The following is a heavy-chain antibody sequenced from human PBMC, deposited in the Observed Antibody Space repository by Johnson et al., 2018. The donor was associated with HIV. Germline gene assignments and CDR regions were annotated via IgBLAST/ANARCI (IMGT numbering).Heavy chain of an antibody. CDR3: ARSEVSSGYYYTPFVDAFDI. CDR1: GFTFDDYG. D-gene: IGHD3-22*01. V-gene: IGHV3-33*08. J-gene: IGHJ3*02. Sequence: VESGGGVVRLGGSLRLSCEASGFTFDDYGMSWVRQAPGKGLEWVAFIRYDGSNKYYADSVKGRFTISRDNSKNSLYLQMNSLRAEDTAVYYCARSEVSSGYYYTPFVDAFDIWGQGTMVTVSS. CDR2: IRYDGSNK.